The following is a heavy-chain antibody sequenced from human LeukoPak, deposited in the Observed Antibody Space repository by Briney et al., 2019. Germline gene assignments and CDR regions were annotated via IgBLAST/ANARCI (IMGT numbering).Heavy chain of an antibody. J-gene: IGHJ4*02. D-gene: IGHD5-24*01. CDR2: INHSGST. CDR1: GGSFSGFY. Sequence: SETLSLTCAVYGGSFSGFYWSWIRQPPGKGLEWIGEINHSGSTNYNPSLKSQVAISVDTSKNQFSLKLSTVTAADTAVYYCARGSEDGYNLHYFDYWGQGTLVTASS. CDR3: ARGSEDGYNLHYFDY. V-gene: IGHV4-34*01.